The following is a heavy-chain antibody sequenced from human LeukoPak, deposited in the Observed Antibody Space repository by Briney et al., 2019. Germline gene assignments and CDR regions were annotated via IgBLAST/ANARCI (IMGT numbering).Heavy chain of an antibody. J-gene: IGHJ2*01. D-gene: IGHD3-22*01. CDR1: GDSISTSNSY. Sequence: SETLSLTCTVSGDSISTSNSYWSWIRQPPGEGLEWIGEINHSGSTNYNPSLKSRVTISVDTSKNQFSLKLSSVTAADTAVYYCARHGVGGALTDPYYYDSSGFLAGYWYFDLWGRGTLVTVSS. CDR2: INHSGST. CDR3: ARHGVGGALTDPYYYDSSGFLAGYWYFDL. V-gene: IGHV4-39*01.